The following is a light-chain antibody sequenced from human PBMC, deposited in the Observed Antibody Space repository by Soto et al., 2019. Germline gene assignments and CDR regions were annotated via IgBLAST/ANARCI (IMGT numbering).Light chain of an antibody. Sequence: DIQMTQSPSTLSASAGDTVTITCRASQSISSYLNWYQQKPGKAPKLLIYAASSLQSGVPSRFSGSGSGTDFTLTISSLQPEDFATYYCQQSYSTSWTFGQGTRWIS. V-gene: IGKV1-39*01. CDR1: QSISSY. J-gene: IGKJ1*01. CDR2: AAS. CDR3: QQSYSTSWT.